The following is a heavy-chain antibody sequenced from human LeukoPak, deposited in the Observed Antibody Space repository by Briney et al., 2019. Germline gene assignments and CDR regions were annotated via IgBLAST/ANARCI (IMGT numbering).Heavy chain of an antibody. D-gene: IGHD3-3*01. CDR2: IYYSGST. J-gene: IGHJ4*02. Sequence: SETLSLTCTVSGGSISSYYWSWIRQPPGKGLEWIGYIYYSGSTNYNPSLKSRVTISVDTSKNQVSLKLSSVTAADTAVYYCARGRPILAEDFDYWGQGTLVTVSS. V-gene: IGHV4-59*12. CDR1: GGSISSYY. CDR3: ARGRPILAEDFDY.